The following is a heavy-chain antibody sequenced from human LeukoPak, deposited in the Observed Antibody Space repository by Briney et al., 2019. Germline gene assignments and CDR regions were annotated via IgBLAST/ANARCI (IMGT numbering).Heavy chain of an antibody. CDR2: ISYDGSNK. CDR3: ARDWDLQGAFDI. Sequence: GGSLRLSCAASGFTFSSYAMHWVRQAPGKGLEWVAVISYDGSNKYYADSVKGRFTISRDNSKNTLYLQMNSLRAEDTAVYYCARDWDLQGAFDIWGQGTMVTVSS. D-gene: IGHD1-26*01. V-gene: IGHV3-30-3*01. J-gene: IGHJ3*02. CDR1: GFTFSSYA.